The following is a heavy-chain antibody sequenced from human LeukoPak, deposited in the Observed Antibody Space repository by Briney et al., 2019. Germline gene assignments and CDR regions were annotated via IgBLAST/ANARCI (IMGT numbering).Heavy chain of an antibody. CDR1: GGSFSGYY. D-gene: IGHD5-18*01. CDR3: ARGDAAMAP. J-gene: IGHJ5*02. CDR2: IYHSGST. V-gene: IGHV4-34*01. Sequence: SETLSLTCAVYGGSFSGYYWSWIRQPPGKGLEWIGTIYHSGSTYYNPSFKSRATISVDTSKNQFSLKMRSVTDEDTALYYCARGDAAMAPWGQGTLVTVSS.